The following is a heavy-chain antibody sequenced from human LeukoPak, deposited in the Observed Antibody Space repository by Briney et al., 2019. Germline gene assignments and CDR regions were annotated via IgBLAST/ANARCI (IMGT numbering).Heavy chain of an antibody. J-gene: IGHJ4*02. Sequence: GGSLRLCCAASGFTFSGYWMSWVRQAAGKGLEWVATVTQDGSEKYYVDSVKGRFTISRDNAKSSLFLQMNSLRAEDTAVYYCARLGCVRACPHGALNWWGQGTLVTVSS. CDR1: GFTFSGYW. CDR2: VTQDGSEK. CDR3: ARLGCVRACPHGALNW. D-gene: IGHD3/OR15-3a*01. V-gene: IGHV3-7*03.